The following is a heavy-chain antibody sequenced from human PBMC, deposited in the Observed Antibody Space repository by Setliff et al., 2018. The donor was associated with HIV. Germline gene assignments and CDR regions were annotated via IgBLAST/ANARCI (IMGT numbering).Heavy chain of an antibody. CDR3: ARGLSFYDPGGFDY. Sequence: ESLKISCAASGFTFSNAWMSWVRQAPGKGLEWIGEMNQSGTTNYNPSLKSRVTISVDTSKNQFSLKLSSVTAADTAVYYCARGLSFYDPGGFDYWGQGTLVTVSS. CDR2: MNQSGTT. CDR1: GFTFSNAW. D-gene: IGHD3-22*01. V-gene: IGHV4-34*01. J-gene: IGHJ4*02.